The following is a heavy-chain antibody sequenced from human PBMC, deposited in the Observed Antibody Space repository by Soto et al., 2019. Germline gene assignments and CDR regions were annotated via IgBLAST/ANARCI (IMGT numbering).Heavy chain of an antibody. CDR1: GGTFGHYA. CDR2: ISPMCHKA. D-gene: IGHD2-2*01. Sequence: QLQLVQSGTEVKKPGSSVTVSCKASGGTFGHYAITWLRQAPGQGLQWMGDISPMCHKANYEQTFQGRVSITADESTNTVYTELSSLRSEDTALYYCAREAEVHTPVFGASGQGTLVTVSS. CDR3: AREAEVHTPVFGA. J-gene: IGHJ5*02. V-gene: IGHV1-69*01.